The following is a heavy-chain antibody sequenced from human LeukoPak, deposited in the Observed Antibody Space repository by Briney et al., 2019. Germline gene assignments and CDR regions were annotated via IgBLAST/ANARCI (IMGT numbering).Heavy chain of an antibody. Sequence: SETLSLTCAVSGYSISSGYYWGWIRQPPGKGLEWIGSIYHSGSTYYNPSLKSRVTISVDTSKNQFSLKLSSATAADTAVYYCARLKDEYYDFWSGYSTFDPWGQGTLVTVSS. J-gene: IGHJ5*02. V-gene: IGHV4-38-2*01. CDR2: IYHSGST. CDR1: GYSISSGYY. D-gene: IGHD3-3*01. CDR3: ARLKDEYYDFWSGYSTFDP.